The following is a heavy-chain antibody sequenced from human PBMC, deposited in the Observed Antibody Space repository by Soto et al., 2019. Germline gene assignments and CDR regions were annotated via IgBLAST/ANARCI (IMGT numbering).Heavy chain of an antibody. CDR1: GYTLTGLS. V-gene: IGHV1-46*01. CDR2: INPSGGST. Sequence: VASVKVSCKVSGYTLTGLSMHWVRQAPGQGLEWMGIINPSGGSTSYAQKFQGRVTMTRDTSTSTVYMELSSLRSEDTAVYYCARASADDFWSGYYTSWFDPWGQGTLVTVSS. J-gene: IGHJ5*02. D-gene: IGHD3-3*01. CDR3: ARASADDFWSGYYTSWFDP.